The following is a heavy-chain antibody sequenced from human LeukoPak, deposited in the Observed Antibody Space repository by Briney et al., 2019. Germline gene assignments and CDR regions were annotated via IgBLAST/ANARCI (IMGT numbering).Heavy chain of an antibody. CDR2: IYSGGST. J-gene: IGHJ3*02. D-gene: IGHD3-22*01. V-gene: IGHV3-66*01. Sequence: GGSLRLSCAASGFTVSSNYMSWVRQAPGKGLEWVSDIYSGGSTHYADAVKGRFTISRDNSKNTLYLQMNSLRAEDTAVYYCARDEVVITHDAFDIWGQGTMVTVSS. CDR1: GFTVSSNY. CDR3: ARDEVVITHDAFDI.